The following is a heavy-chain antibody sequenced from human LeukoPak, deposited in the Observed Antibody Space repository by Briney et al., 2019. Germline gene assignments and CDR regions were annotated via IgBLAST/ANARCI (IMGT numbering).Heavy chain of an antibody. V-gene: IGHV3-21*01. D-gene: IGHD3-22*01. CDR2: ISGSSNYI. CDR1: GFTFSHYN. J-gene: IGHJ4*02. CDR3: ARDSSGYFDFDY. Sequence: GGSLRLSCAASGFTFSHYNMNWVRQAPGKGLEWVSSISGSSNYIYYADSVKGRLTISRDNAKNSLYVQMNSLRAEDTAVYYCARDSSGYFDFDYWGQGTLVTVSS.